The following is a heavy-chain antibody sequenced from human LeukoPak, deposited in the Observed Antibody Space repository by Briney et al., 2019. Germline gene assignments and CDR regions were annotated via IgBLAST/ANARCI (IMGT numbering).Heavy chain of an antibody. J-gene: IGHJ6*02. CDR1: GGSIGTYY. Sequence: PSETLSLTWTVSGGSIGTYYWSWLRQPPGKGLEWIGYIYYSGSTNYNPSLKSRVTISVYTSKNQFSLKLNSVTAADTAVYYCAREGRTYGMDVWGQGTTVTVSS. V-gene: IGHV4-59*13. CDR2: IYYSGST. CDR3: AREGRTYGMDV.